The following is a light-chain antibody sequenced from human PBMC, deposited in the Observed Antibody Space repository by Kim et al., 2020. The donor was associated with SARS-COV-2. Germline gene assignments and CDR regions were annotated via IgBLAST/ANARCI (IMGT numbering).Light chain of an antibody. Sequence: DIQMTQSPSSLSASVGERVTITCQASQDISNYLNWYQQKPGKAPKLLIYDASNLETGVPSRFSGSGSGTDFTFTISSLQPEDIATYYCQQYDNSLTFGGGTKVDIK. J-gene: IGKJ4*01. CDR2: DAS. V-gene: IGKV1-33*01. CDR3: QQYDNSLT. CDR1: QDISNY.